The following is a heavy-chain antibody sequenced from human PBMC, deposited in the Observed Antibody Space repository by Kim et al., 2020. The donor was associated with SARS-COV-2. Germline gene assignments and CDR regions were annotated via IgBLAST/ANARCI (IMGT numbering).Heavy chain of an antibody. V-gene: IGHV3-21*01. D-gene: IGHD2-15*01. Sequence: GGSLRLSCAASGFTFSSYSMNWVRQAPGKGLEWVSSISSSSSYIYYADSVKGRFTISRDNAKNSLYLQMNSLRAEDTAVYYCARDLSPGLVVAAAGFGYWGQGTLVTVSS. CDR2: ISSSSSYI. J-gene: IGHJ4*02. CDR3: ARDLSPGLVVAAAGFGY. CDR1: GFTFSSYS.